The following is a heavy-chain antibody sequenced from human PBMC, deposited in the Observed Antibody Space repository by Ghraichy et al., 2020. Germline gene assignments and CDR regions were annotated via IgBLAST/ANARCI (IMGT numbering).Heavy chain of an antibody. J-gene: IGHJ6*02. CDR3: ARGYSSRPKTHATFHYYYGMDV. V-gene: IGHV3-48*01. Sequence: GGSLRLSCAASGFTFSTHAINWVRQAPGKGLEWLSYISSSGNVIYYADSVKGRFTISRDNAGNSLCLQMNSLRAEDTAVYYCARGYSSRPKTHATFHYYYGMDVWGQGTAVTVSS. D-gene: IGHD6-13*01. CDR1: GFTFSTHA. CDR2: ISSSGNVI.